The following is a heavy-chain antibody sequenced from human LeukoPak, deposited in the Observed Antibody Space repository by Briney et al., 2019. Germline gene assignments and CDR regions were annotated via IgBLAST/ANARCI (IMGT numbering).Heavy chain of an antibody. V-gene: IGHV4-34*01. CDR3: ARGWGGFDS. D-gene: IGHD3-16*01. J-gene: IGHJ5*01. Sequence: KASETLSLTCGVHGGSFSGYYCNWIRQSPGKGLEWIGHINHNGKTNYNPSLKSRVTISVDTSKNQFSLTLTSVTAADTAVYFCARGWGGFDSWGQGTLVTVSS. CDR1: GGSFSGYY. CDR2: INHNGKT.